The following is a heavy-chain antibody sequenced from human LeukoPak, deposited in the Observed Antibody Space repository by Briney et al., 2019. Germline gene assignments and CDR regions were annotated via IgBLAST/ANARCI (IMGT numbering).Heavy chain of an antibody. D-gene: IGHD3-10*01. CDR1: GGSISSGDYY. V-gene: IGHV4-30-4*01. J-gene: IGHJ6*03. Sequence: SQTLSLTCTVSGGSISSGDYYWSWIRQPPGKGLEWIGYIFYSGSTYYNPSLKSRVTISVDTSKNQFSLKLSSVTAADTAVYYCARDSYYYGSGSYYYYYYNIDVWGKGTTVTVSS. CDR3: ARDSYYYGSGSYYYYYYNIDV. CDR2: IFYSGST.